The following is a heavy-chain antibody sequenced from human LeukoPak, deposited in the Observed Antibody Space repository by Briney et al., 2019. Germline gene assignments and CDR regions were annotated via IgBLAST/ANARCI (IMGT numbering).Heavy chain of an antibody. CDR2: INPNSGDT. CDR3: ARDGGRGFNYGLYYFDH. J-gene: IGHJ4*02. CDR1: GYTFTGYY. Sequence: ASVKVSCKTSGYTFTGYYTHWVRQAPGQGLEWMGWINPNSGDTNYAQKFQGRVTMTRDTSISTAYMELSRLRSDDTAVYYCARDGGRGFNYGLYYFDHWGQGTLVTVSS. V-gene: IGHV1-2*02. D-gene: IGHD5-18*01.